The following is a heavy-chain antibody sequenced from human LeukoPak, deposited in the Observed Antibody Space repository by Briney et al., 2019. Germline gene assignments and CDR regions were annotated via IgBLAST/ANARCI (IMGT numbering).Heavy chain of an antibody. CDR1: GFPFSGYP. Sequence: GRSLRLSCAASGFPFSGYPMYWVRQRPGKGLEWVAFISYVEGDVLYADSVKGRFAISRDDSKNTLYLQMNSLRPEDSATFYCARAGGAWSTTHYYYYMDVWGNGTTVTVS. D-gene: IGHD1-1*01. V-gene: IGHV3-30*01. CDR2: ISYVEGDV. CDR3: ARAGGAWSTTHYYYYMDV. J-gene: IGHJ6*03.